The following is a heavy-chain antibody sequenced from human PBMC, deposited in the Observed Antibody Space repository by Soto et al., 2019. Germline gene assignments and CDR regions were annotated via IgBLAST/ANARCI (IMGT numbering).Heavy chain of an antibody. CDR3: ARAHERYNWNHDAFDI. CDR2: INAGNGNT. J-gene: IGHJ3*02. V-gene: IGHV1-3*01. CDR1: GYTFTSYA. Sequence: ASVKVSCKASGYTFTSYAMHWVRQAPGQRLEWMGWINAGNGNTKYSQKFQGRVTITRDTSASTAYMELSSLRPEDTAVYYCARAHERYNWNHDAFDIWGQGTMVTVSS. D-gene: IGHD1-20*01.